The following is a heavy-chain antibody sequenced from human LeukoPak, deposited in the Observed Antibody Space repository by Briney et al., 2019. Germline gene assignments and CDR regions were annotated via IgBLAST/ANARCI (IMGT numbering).Heavy chain of an antibody. D-gene: IGHD3-16*01. J-gene: IGHJ4*02. CDR2: ISYDGSNK. CDR3: AKEGGYYFDY. V-gene: IGHV3-30*04. CDR1: GFTFSSYA. Sequence: GGSLRLSCAASGFTFSSYAMHWVRQAPGKGLEWVAVISYDGSNKYYADSVKGRFTISRDNSKNTLYLQMNSLRAEDTAVYYCAKEGGYYFDYWGQGTLVTVSS.